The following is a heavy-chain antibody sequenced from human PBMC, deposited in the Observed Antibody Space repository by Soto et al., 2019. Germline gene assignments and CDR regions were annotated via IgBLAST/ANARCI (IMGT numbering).Heavy chain of an antibody. V-gene: IGHV4-59*07. CDR2: IYYSGST. Sequence: PSDTLYLTCAASGGSIYSYEWAWFRKPPGKGLEWIGYIYYSGSTNYNPSLKSRVTISVDTSKNQFSLKLSSVTAADTAVYYCASSSASDYSYGPYYFDYWGQGTLVTVSS. D-gene: IGHD5-18*01. CDR3: ASSSASDYSYGPYYFDY. J-gene: IGHJ4*02. CDR1: GGSIYSYE.